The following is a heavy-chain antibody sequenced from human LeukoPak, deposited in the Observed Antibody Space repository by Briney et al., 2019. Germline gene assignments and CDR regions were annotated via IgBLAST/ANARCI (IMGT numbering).Heavy chain of an antibody. J-gene: IGHJ4*02. CDR2: ISWNSGSI. CDR1: GFTFDDYA. Sequence: GRSLRLSCAASGFTFDDYAMHWVRHAPGKGLEWVSGISWNSGSIGYADSVKGRFTISRDNAKNSLYLQMNSLRAEDTAVYYCAKDFGIVGALYYFDYWGQGTLVTVSS. V-gene: IGHV3-9*01. D-gene: IGHD1-26*01. CDR3: AKDFGIVGALYYFDY.